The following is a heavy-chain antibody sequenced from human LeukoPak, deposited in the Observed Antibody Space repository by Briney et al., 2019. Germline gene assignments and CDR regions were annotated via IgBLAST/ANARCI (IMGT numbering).Heavy chain of an antibody. V-gene: IGHV4-34*01. Sequence: PSETLSLTCTVSGGSISGYYWSWIRQPPGKGLEWIGEINHSGSTNYNPSLKSRVTISVDTSKNQFSLKLTSVTAADTAVYYCARCSAVYYGMDVWGQGTTVTVSS. D-gene: IGHD2-15*01. CDR3: ARCSAVYYGMDV. J-gene: IGHJ6*02. CDR1: GGSISGYY. CDR2: INHSGST.